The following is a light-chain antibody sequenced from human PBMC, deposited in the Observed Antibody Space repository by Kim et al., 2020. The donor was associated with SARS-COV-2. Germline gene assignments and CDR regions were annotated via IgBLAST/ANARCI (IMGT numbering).Light chain of an antibody. CDR3: MQSVQPPLT. CDR2: EAS. V-gene: IGKV2D-29*01. CDR1: QSLLHSNGQTF. J-gene: IGKJ4*01. Sequence: DIVLTQTPLFLSVTPGQSASISCKSSQSLLHSNGQTFLCWFLQKPGQPPQLLIYEASNRFPGVPDTFSGYGSGTDFTLEISRVEAEDVGVYYCMQSVQPPLTFGGGTKVDIK.